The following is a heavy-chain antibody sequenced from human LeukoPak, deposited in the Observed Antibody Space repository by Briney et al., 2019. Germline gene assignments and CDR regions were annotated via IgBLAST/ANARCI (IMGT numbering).Heavy chain of an antibody. J-gene: IGHJ4*02. CDR1: GFTFSSSA. Sequence: TGGSLRLSCAASGFTFSSSAMGWVRQAPGKGLEWVSGISRSGEVTYYEDSVRGRFTISKDISKNTLYLQMDSLRAEDTAIYYCAKEEVPNDFWGQGTLVTVSS. CDR2: ISRSGEVT. D-gene: IGHD1-1*01. V-gene: IGHV3-23*01. CDR3: AKEEVPNDF.